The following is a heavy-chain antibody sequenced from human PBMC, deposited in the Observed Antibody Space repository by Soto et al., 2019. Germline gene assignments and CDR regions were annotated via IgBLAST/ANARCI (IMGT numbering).Heavy chain of an antibody. CDR2: IYYSGST. Sequence: QLQLQESGPGLVKPSETLSLTCTVSGGSISSSSYYWGWIRQPPGKGLEWIGSIYYSGSTYYNPSLKSRVTISVDTSKNQFSLKLSSVTAADTAVYYCARRREMATISFDYWGQGTLVTFSS. CDR3: ARRREMATISFDY. D-gene: IGHD5-12*01. J-gene: IGHJ4*02. CDR1: GGSISSSSYY. V-gene: IGHV4-39*01.